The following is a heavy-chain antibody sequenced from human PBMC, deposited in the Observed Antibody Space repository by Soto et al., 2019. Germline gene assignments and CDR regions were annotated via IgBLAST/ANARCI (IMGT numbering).Heavy chain of an antibody. D-gene: IGHD2-15*01. J-gene: IGHJ5*02. CDR1: GGSISSSSYY. V-gene: IGHV4-39*01. CDR3: ARHLRYCSGGSCLPGPLFDP. CDR2: IYYSGST. Sequence: SETLSLTCTVSGGSISSSSYYWGWIRQPPGKGLEWIGSIYYSGSTYYNPSLKSRVTISVDTSKNQFSLKLSSVTAADTAVYYCARHLRYCSGGSCLPGPLFDPWGQGTLVTVSS.